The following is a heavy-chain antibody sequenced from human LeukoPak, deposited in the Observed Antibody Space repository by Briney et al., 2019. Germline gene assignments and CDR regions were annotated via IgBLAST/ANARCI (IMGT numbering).Heavy chain of an antibody. CDR1: GGSISSSSYY. D-gene: IGHD2-2*01. Sequence: SETLSLTCTVSGGSISSSSYYWGWIRQPPGKGLEWIGSIYYSGSTYYNPFLKSRVTISVDTSKNQFSLKLSSVTAADTAVYYCARRRSTHAFDPWGQGTLVTVSS. CDR3: ARRRSTHAFDP. J-gene: IGHJ5*02. V-gene: IGHV4-39*01. CDR2: IYYSGST.